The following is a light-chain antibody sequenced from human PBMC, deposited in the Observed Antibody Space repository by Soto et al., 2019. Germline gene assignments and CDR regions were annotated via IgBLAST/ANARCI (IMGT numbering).Light chain of an antibody. CDR2: GAS. V-gene: IGKV3-15*01. CDR1: QSVNSH. CDR3: QQYINXXXLT. J-gene: IGKJ4*01. Sequence: EIVMTQSPATLSASPGERATLSCRASQSVNSHLAWYQQNPGQAPRLLIYGASTRATGIPARFSGSGSGTEFTLTISXXXXXDAAVYYCQQYINXXXLTFGGGTKXEI.